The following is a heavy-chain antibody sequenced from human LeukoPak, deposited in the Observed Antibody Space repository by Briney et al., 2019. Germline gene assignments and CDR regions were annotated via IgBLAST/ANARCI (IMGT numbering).Heavy chain of an antibody. J-gene: IGHJ4*02. D-gene: IGHD6-13*01. Sequence: GGSLRLSCAASGFTFSSYAMSWVRQAPGKGLEWVSAISGSGGSTYYADSVKGRFTISRDNSKNTLYLQMNSLRAEDTAVNYCAKGKQLALYFDYWGQGTLVTVSS. CDR1: GFTFSSYA. CDR2: ISGSGGST. CDR3: AKGKQLALYFDY. V-gene: IGHV3-23*01.